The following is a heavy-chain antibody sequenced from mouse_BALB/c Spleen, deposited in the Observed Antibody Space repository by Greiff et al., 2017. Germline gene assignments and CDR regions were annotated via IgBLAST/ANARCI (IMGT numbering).Heavy chain of an antibody. V-gene: IGHV5-4*02. D-gene: IGHD4-1*01. CDR1: GFTFRDYY. CDR3: ARELAGKSPFAY. J-gene: IGHJ3*01. CDR2: FSDGGSYT. Sequence: EVKLVESGGGLVKPGGSLKLSCAASGFTFRDYYMYWVRQTPEKRLEWVATFSDGGSYTYTPDSVKGRFTISRDNAKNNLYLQRSSLKSEDTAMYYCARELAGKSPFAYWGQGTLVTVSA.